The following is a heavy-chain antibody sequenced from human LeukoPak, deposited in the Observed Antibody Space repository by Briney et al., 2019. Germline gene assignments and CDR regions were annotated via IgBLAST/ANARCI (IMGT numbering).Heavy chain of an antibody. J-gene: IGHJ4*02. V-gene: IGHV3-49*04. CDR3: TRGSSGPFNY. Sequence: GRSLRLSCTTSGFTFGDYAMSWVRQAPGKGLEWVGFIRSKAYGGTTEYAASVKGRFTISRDDSKSIAYLQMNSLKTEDTAVYYCTRGSSGPFNYWGQGTLVTVSS. CDR1: GFTFGDYA. CDR2: IRSKAYGGTT. D-gene: IGHD3-16*02.